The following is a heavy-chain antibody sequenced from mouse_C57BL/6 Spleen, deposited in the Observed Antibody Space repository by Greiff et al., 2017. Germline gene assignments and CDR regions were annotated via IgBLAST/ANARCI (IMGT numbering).Heavy chain of an antibody. CDR1: GYTFTGYW. Sequence: QVQLQQSGAELMKPGASVKLSCKATGYTFTGYWIEWVKQRPGHGLEWIGEILPGSGSTNYNEKFKGKATFTADTSFNTAYMQLSSLTTEDSAIYYCARRGYGSSYGFAYWGQGTLVTVSA. J-gene: IGHJ3*01. D-gene: IGHD1-1*01. CDR3: ARRGYGSSYGFAY. V-gene: IGHV1-9*01. CDR2: ILPGSGST.